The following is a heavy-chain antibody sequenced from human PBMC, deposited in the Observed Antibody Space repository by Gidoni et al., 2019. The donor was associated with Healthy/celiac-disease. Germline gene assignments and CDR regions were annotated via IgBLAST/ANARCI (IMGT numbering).Heavy chain of an antibody. J-gene: IGHJ1*01. Sequence: QVQLVQSGAEVKKPGSSVKVSCKASGGTFGSYAISWVRQAPGPGLEWMGGIIPIFGTANYAQKFQGRVTITADESTSTAYMELSSLRSEDTAVYYCASSGYSPEYFQHWGQGTLVTVSS. V-gene: IGHV1-69*01. CDR1: GGTFGSYA. CDR3: ASSGYSPEYFQH. D-gene: IGHD3-22*01. CDR2: IIPIFGTA.